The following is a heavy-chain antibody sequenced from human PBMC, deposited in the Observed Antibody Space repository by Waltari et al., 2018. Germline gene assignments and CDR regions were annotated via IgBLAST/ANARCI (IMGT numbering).Heavy chain of an antibody. CDR2: INPNSGGT. CDR3: ARWYCSGGSCRYYYYGMDV. J-gene: IGHJ6*02. CDR1: GYTFTGYS. D-gene: IGHD2-15*01. V-gene: IGHV1-2*06. Sequence: QVQLVQSGAEVKKPGASVKVSCKASGYTFTGYSMHWVRPAPGQGLEWMGQINPNSGGTNYAQKFQGRVTMTRDTSISTAYMELSRLRSDDTAVYYCARWYCSGGSCRYYYYGMDVWGQGTTVTVSS.